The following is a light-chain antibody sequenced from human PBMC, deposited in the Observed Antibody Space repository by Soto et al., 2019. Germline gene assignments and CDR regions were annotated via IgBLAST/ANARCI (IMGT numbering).Light chain of an antibody. V-gene: IGKV3-20*01. CDR2: GAS. Sequence: EIVLTQSPGTLSLSPGERATLSCWASQSVTASYSAWYQHKPGQAPRLLIYGASIRATGIPDRFSGSGSGTDFTLTINRLEPEDFAVYYCQQYGSSPGTFGQGTKVDIK. CDR1: QSVTASY. CDR3: QQYGSSPGT. J-gene: IGKJ1*01.